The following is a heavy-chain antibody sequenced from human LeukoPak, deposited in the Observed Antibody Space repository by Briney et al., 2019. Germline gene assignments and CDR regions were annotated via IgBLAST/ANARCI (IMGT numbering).Heavy chain of an antibody. CDR3: ARSSIASAGDF. Sequence: SETLSLTCNVSGGSISGYSWNWIREPAGKGLEWIGCIFASGSTNYNPSLKSRVSMSVDTSKSHFSLKLSSVTAADTAIYYCARSSIASAGDFWGQGTLVTVSS. CDR2: IFASGST. V-gene: IGHV4-4*07. J-gene: IGHJ4*02. CDR1: GGSISGYS. D-gene: IGHD6-13*01.